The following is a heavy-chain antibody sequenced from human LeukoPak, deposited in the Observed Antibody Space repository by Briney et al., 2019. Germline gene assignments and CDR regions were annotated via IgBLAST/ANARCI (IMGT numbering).Heavy chain of an antibody. J-gene: IGHJ4*02. V-gene: IGHV1-18*01. CDR2: ISAYNGNT. Sequence: ASVKVSCKASGYTFTSYGISWVRQAPGQGLEWMGWISAYNGNTNYAQKLQGRVTMTTDTSTSTAYMELRSLRSDDTAVYYCARMRYSSGWYSSNSDDYWGQGTLVTVSS. CDR1: GYTFTSYG. CDR3: ARMRYSSGWYSSNSDDY. D-gene: IGHD6-19*01.